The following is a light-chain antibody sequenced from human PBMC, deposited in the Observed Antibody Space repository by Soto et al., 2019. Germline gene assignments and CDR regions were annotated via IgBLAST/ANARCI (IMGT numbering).Light chain of an antibody. J-gene: IGLJ2*01. CDR1: NSNIGADYD. Sequence: QLVLAQPPSVSGAPGQRVTISCTGSNSNIGADYDVHWYQQFPGAAPKLLIYGNTNRPSGVPDRFSGSKSRISASLAITGLQADDEYNYFYKSYDSGLSGVVFGGGTKLTVL. V-gene: IGLV1-40*01. CDR2: GNT. CDR3: KSYDSGLSGVV.